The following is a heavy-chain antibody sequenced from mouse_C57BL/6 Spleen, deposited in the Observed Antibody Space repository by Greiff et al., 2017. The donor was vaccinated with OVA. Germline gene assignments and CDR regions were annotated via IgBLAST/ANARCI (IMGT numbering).Heavy chain of an antibody. Sequence: EVQLVESGGDLVKPGGSLKLSCAASGFTFSSYGMSWVRQTPDKRLEWVATISSGGSYTYYPDSVKGRFTISRDNAKNTLYLQMSSLKSEDTAMYYCARHGGYSNSFAYWGQGTLVTVSA. CDR1: GFTFSSYG. J-gene: IGHJ3*01. D-gene: IGHD2-5*01. V-gene: IGHV5-6*01. CDR3: ARHGGYSNSFAY. CDR2: ISSGGSYT.